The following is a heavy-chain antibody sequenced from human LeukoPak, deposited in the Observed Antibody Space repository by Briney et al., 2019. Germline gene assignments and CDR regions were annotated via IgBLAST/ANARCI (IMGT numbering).Heavy chain of an antibody. CDR3: ARRAPVAGLGFFDF. J-gene: IGHJ4*02. CDR1: GGSISNTNHY. D-gene: IGHD6-19*01. CDR2: IYYSGST. V-gene: IGHV4-39*01. Sequence: PSETLSLTCNVSGGSISNTNHYWGWIRQPPGKAMEWLGNIYYSGSTHYNPSLKSRVSMSVDTANNQFSLEVTSLTATDTGVYYCARRAPVAGLGFFDFWGQGALVIVSS.